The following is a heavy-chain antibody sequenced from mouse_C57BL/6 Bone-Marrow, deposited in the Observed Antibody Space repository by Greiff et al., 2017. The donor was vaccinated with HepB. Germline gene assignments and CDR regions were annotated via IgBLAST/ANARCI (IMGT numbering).Heavy chain of an antibody. J-gene: IGHJ4*01. CDR2: IRSKSNNYAT. CDR1: GFSFNTYA. CDR3: VRNWAYAMDY. V-gene: IGHV10-1*01. D-gene: IGHD4-1*01. Sequence: EVQGVESGGGLVQPKGSLKLSCAASGFSFNTYAMNWVRQAPGKGLEWVARIRSKSNNYATYYADSVKDRFTISRDDSESMLYLQMNNLKTEDTAMYYCVRNWAYAMDYWGQGTSVTVSS.